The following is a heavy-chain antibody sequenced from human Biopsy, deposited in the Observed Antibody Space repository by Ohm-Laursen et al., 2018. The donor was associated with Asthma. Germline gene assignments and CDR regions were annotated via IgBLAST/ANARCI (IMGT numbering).Heavy chain of an antibody. D-gene: IGHD3-9*01. CDR1: GFSFSNFA. V-gene: IGHV3-30*01. CDR2: ISKDASTQ. CDR3: ARTYYDFLTGQVNDAFAM. J-gene: IGHJ3*02. Sequence: SLRLSCAASGFSFSNFAIHWVRQAPGKGLEWVGVISKDASTQDYADSVKGRFTMARDNSKDTVYLQMNSLRAEDTAVYYCARTYYDFLTGQVNDAFAMWGQGTMVTVSS.